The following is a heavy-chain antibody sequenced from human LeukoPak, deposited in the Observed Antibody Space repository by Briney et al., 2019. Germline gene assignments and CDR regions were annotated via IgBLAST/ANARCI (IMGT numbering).Heavy chain of an antibody. Sequence: GGSLRLSCAASGFTFSDYYMNWIRQAPGKGLEWVSCISSSSSYTNYADSVKGRFTISRDNAKNSLYLQMSSLRAEDTALYYCGRFSDGRGSIGGPAVMMVNASDISGEGRMVT. V-gene: IGHV3-11*06. CDR1: GFTFSDYY. J-gene: IGHJ3*02. CDR2: ISSSSSYT. D-gene: IGHD5-18*01. CDR3: GRFSDGRGSIGGPAVMMVNASDI.